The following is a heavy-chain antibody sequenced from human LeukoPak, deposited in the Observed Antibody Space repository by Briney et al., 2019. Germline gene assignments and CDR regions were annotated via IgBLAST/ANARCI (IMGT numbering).Heavy chain of an antibody. D-gene: IGHD1/OR15-1a*01. V-gene: IGHV4-59*01. J-gene: IGHJ4*02. CDR2: IYYNGHT. Sequence: NASETLSLTCTVSGGSIGTYYWSWIRQPPGKGLEWIGYIYYNGHTDYNPSLRSRVTISVHTSKNQFSLKLSSVTAADTAVYYCARDRHWTNDWVFDYWGQGTLVTVSS. CDR1: GGSIGTYY. CDR3: ARDRHWTNDWVFDY.